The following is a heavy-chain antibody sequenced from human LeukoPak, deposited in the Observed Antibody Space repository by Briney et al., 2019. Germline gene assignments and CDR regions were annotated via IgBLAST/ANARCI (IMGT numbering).Heavy chain of an antibody. CDR2: IIPIFGTA. CDR3: ARGLGDTEPDY. CDR1: GGTFSSYA. V-gene: IGHV1-69*05. D-gene: IGHD5-18*01. Sequence: GASVKVSCKASGGTFSSYAISWVRQAPGQGLEWMGGIIPIFGTANYAQKLQGRVTMTTDTSTSTAYMELRSLRSDDTAVYYCARGLGDTEPDYWGQGTLVTVSS. J-gene: IGHJ4*02.